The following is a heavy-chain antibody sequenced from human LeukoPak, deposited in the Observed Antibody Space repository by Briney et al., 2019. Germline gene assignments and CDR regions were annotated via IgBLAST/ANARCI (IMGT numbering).Heavy chain of an antibody. CDR2: ISNNGGYT. D-gene: IGHD2-15*01. V-gene: IGHV3-23*01. CDR3: AKQLGYCSDGSCYFPY. J-gene: IGHJ4*02. Sequence: GGSVRLSCAASGFTFSGSAMSWVRQAPGKGLVWVSAISNNGGYTYYADSVQGRFTISRDNSKSTLCLQMNSLRAEDTAVYYCAKQLGYCSDGSCYFPYWGQGTLVTVSS. CDR1: GFTFSGSA.